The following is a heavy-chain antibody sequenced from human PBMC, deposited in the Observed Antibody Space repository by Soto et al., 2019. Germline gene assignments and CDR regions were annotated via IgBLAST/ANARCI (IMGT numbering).Heavy chain of an antibody. Sequence: SGPTLVNPTQTLTLTCSFSGFSLTSSGVGVGWIRQPPGKALEWLALIYGNDDRRFTPSLKNRLSITRDTSRNQVVLTMTNMDPADTGTYYCAHSVFFIGPAAPHFDYWGQGSLVTVSS. CDR2: IYGNDDR. V-gene: IGHV2-5*01. J-gene: IGHJ4*02. CDR1: GFSLTSSGVG. D-gene: IGHD2-2*01. CDR3: AHSVFFIGPAAPHFDY.